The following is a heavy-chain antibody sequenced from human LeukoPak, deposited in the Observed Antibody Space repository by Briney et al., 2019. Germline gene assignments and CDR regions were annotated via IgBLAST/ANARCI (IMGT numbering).Heavy chain of an antibody. J-gene: IGHJ3*02. CDR3: ATRDSKTNGSTFDI. D-gene: IGHD1-26*01. Sequence: PGGSLRLSCAASGFSISDSWMHWVRQAPGEGLVWVSRINSDGSSTNYAASVKGRFTISRDNAKNTLYLQMNTLRAEDTAVYYCATRDSKTNGSTFDIWGQGTMVTVSS. CDR2: INSDGSST. V-gene: IGHV3-74*01. CDR1: GFSISDSW.